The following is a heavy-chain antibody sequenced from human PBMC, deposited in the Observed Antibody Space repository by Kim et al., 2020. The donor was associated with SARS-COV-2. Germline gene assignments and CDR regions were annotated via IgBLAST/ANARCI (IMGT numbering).Heavy chain of an antibody. CDR2: IRNNGSDQ. D-gene: IGHD6-13*01. J-gene: IGHJ6*02. CDR1: GFSFNEYD. CDR3: ARDPSGAVGTKSPMDV. V-gene: IGHV3-33*01. Sequence: GGSLRLSCAASGFSFNEYDMHWVRQAPGKGLEWVAVIRNNGSDQIYADSVKGRFTISRDNTKNMLYLEMNSVRVEDTGVYFCARDPSGAVGTKSPMDVWGQGTVVTVSS.